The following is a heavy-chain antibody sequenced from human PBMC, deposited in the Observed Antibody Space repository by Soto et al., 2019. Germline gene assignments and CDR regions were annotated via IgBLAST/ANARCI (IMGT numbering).Heavy chain of an antibody. CDR2: IFCYGDK. CDR1: GFSFSTSGMA. J-gene: IGHJ3*02. V-gene: IGHV2-5*04. CDR3: AVRRNLVPTGGAFDI. D-gene: IGHD3-10*01. Sequence: QITLKESGPTLVKPTQTLTLTCTLSGFSFSTSGMAVGWIRQPPGKAPECLALIFCYGDKRYSPSLKTRLTLTQDSSENQVVLTMTKMDPVDSGTYCCAVRRNLVPTGGAFDIWGRGTEVTVSS.